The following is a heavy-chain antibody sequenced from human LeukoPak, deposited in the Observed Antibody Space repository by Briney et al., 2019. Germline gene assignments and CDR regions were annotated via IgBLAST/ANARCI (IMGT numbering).Heavy chain of an antibody. Sequence: NPGESLQISCQGSGYSFTSYWMGWVRQLPGKGLEWMGIIYPGDSDTRYSPSFQGQVTISADKSISTAYLQWSSLRASDTAMYYCARQATTQDYWGQGTLVTVSS. CDR1: GYSFTSYW. J-gene: IGHJ4*02. D-gene: IGHD1-14*01. CDR3: ARQATTQDY. CDR2: IYPGDSDT. V-gene: IGHV5-51*01.